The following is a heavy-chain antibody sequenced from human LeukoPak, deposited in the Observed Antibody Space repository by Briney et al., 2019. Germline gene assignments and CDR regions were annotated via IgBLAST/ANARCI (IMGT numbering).Heavy chain of an antibody. D-gene: IGHD3-10*01. J-gene: IGHJ4*02. CDR2: IYPGDSDT. V-gene: IGHV5-51*01. CDR3: ARHSLTGDVDYYGSGSYYAGYYFDY. Sequence: GESLRISCKGSGYSFTSYWIGWVRQMPGRGLEWMGIIYPGDSDTRYSPSFQGQVTISADQSISTAYLQWSSLKASDTAMYYCARHSLTGDVDYYGSGSYYAGYYFDYWGQGTLVTVSS. CDR1: GYSFTSYW.